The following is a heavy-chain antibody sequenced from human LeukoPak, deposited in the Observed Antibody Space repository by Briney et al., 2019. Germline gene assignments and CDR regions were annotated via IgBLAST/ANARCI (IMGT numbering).Heavy chain of an antibody. Sequence: PSETLSLTCTVSGYSISRGYYWGWIRQPPGQGLEWIGCIYHSGSTYYNPSLKSRVTISVDTSKNQFSLRLSSVTAADTAVYYCARATYYYDSSGYWTLEFDFDIWGQGTMVTVSS. D-gene: IGHD3-22*01. J-gene: IGHJ3*02. CDR1: GYSISRGYY. CDR3: ARATYYYDSSGYWTLEFDFDI. CDR2: IYHSGST. V-gene: IGHV4-38-2*02.